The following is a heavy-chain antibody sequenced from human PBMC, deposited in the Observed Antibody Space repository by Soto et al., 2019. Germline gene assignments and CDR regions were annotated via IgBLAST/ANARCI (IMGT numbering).Heavy chain of an antibody. CDR3: VRKGAFLSGFYYFDS. CDR2: FYHSGST. V-gene: IGHV4-39*07. Sequence: PSETLSLTCSVSGGSISSKSYSWGWIRQPPGKGLEWIGTFYHSGSTNYNPSLRSRITISVDNSKNQISLTLTSVTAADTAVYYCVRKGAFLSGFYYFDSWGQGTLVTVSS. D-gene: IGHD3-3*01. CDR1: GGSISSKSYS. J-gene: IGHJ4*02.